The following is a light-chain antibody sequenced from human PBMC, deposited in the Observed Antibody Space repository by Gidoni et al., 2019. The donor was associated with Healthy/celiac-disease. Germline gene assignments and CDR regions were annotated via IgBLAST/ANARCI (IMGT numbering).Light chain of an antibody. Sequence: EIVLTQSPGTLSLSPGERATLSCSARQSVSSSYLAWYQQKPGQATRLLISGASSRATGIPDRFSGSESGTDFTLTMSRLEPEDFAVYYWQQYGSALLTFGGGTKVEIK. CDR2: GAS. CDR3: QQYGSALLT. V-gene: IGKV3-20*01. CDR1: QSVSSSY. J-gene: IGKJ4*01.